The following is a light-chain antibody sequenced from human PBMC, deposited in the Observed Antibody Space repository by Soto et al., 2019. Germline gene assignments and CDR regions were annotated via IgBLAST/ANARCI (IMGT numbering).Light chain of an antibody. V-gene: IGKV1-27*01. J-gene: IGKJ3*01. CDR3: QRYDSAPFFT. Sequence: DIQMTQTPPSLSASVGDRVTITCRASQDISKFLAWYQVKPGKVPKLLIYAASTLQPGVPSRFSGRGSGTDFTLTISGLQPEDVATYSCQRYDSAPFFTFGPGTRVDVK. CDR1: QDISKF. CDR2: AAS.